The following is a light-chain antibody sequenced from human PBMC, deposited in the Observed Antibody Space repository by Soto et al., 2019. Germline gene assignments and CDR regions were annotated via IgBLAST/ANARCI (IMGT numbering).Light chain of an antibody. CDR1: SGHSSYA. CDR2: LNSDGSH. CDR3: QTWGTGIQV. J-gene: IGLJ2*01. V-gene: IGLV4-69*01. Sequence: QLVLTQSPSASASLGASVKLTCTLLSGHSSYAIAWHQQQPEKGPRYLMKLNSDGSHSKGDGIPDRFSGSSSGAERYLTISSLQSEDEAYYYCQTWGTGIQVFGGGTKLTVL.